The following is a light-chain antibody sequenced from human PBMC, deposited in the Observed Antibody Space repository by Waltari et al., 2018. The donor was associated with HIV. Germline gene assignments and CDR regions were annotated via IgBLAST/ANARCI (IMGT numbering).Light chain of an antibody. CDR3: AVWDDSLRGSV. CDR2: RNN. J-gene: IGLJ1*01. Sequence: QSVLTQPPSVSGTPGQRVSISCSGSSSNIGNNYVYWYQQRPGTAPNLLIHRNNQRPSGVPDRFSGSKSGTSASLAISGLRSEDEADYYCAVWDDSLRGSVFGTGTEVTVL. V-gene: IGLV1-47*01. CDR1: SSNIGNNY.